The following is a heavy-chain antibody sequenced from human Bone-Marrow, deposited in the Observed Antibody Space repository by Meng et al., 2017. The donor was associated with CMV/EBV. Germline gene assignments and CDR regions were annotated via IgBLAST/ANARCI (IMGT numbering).Heavy chain of an antibody. Sequence: GCVSGYYWSWIRQPPGKGLEWIGEINHSGSTNYNPSLKSRVTISVDTSKNQFSLKLSSVTAADTAVYYCARVPPRRATVLYNWFDPWGQGTLVTVSS. D-gene: IGHD4-11*01. CDR3: ARVPPRRATVLYNWFDP. CDR1: GCVSGYY. J-gene: IGHJ5*02. CDR2: INHSGST. V-gene: IGHV4-34*01.